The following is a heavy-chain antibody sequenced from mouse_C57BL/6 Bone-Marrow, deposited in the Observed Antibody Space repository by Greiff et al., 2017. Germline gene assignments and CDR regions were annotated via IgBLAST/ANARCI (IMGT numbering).Heavy chain of an antibody. Sequence: EVKLQESGGGLVKPGGSLKLSCAASGFTFSSYTMSWVRQTPEKRLEWVATISGGGGNTYYPDSVKGRFTISRDNAKNTLYLQMSSLRSEDTALYYCAKRDGYYAMDYWGQGTSVTVSS. CDR3: AKRDGYYAMDY. D-gene: IGHD2-3*01. J-gene: IGHJ4*01. V-gene: IGHV5-9*01. CDR1: GFTFSSYT. CDR2: ISGGGGNT.